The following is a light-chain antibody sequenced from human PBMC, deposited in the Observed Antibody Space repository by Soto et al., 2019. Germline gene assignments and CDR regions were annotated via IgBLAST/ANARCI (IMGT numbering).Light chain of an antibody. CDR3: QQYGSSST. Sequence: ESVLTQSPGTLSLSPGERATLSCRASQSVSGSYLAWYQQKPGQAPRLLIYGASSRATGIPDRFSGSGSGTDFTLTISRLEPDDFAVYYCQQYGSSSTFGQGTRLEIK. J-gene: IGKJ5*01. CDR2: GAS. V-gene: IGKV3-20*01. CDR1: QSVSGSY.